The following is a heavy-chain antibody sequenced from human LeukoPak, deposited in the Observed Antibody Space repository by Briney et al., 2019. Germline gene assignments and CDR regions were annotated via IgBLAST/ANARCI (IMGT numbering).Heavy chain of an antibody. Sequence: SETLSLTCTVSGGSISSSSYYWGWIRQPPGKGLEWIGSIYYSGSTYYNPSLKSRVTISVDTSKNQFSLKLSSVTAADTAVYYCARIGLLIKFGGADYWGQGTLVTVSS. CDR3: ARIGLLIKFGGADY. J-gene: IGHJ4*02. CDR2: IYYSGST. CDR1: GGSISSSSYY. D-gene: IGHD3-16*01. V-gene: IGHV4-39*01.